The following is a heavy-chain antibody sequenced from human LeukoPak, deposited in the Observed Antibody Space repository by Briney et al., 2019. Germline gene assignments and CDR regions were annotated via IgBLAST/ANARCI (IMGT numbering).Heavy chain of an antibody. J-gene: IGHJ4*02. CDR3: ARVEESLWFGEI. V-gene: IGHV4-59*01. Sequence: SETLSLTCTVSGGSITSFYWSWIRQPPGKGLEWIGYGFYTGSTNYNPSLKSRVTISVDTSKNQFSLKLSSVTAADTAVYYCARVEESLWFGEIWGQGTLVTVSS. CDR2: GFYTGST. D-gene: IGHD3-10*01. CDR1: GGSITSFY.